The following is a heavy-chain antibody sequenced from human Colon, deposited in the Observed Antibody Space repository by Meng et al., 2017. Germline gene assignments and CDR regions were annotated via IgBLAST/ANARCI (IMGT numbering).Heavy chain of an antibody. Sequence: QLQLRESGPGLVKPSETLSLTCTVSGGSITSSSYYWGWIRQPPGEGLEWIGNIYYTGSTYYNTSLKSRVSISLDTSKTHFSLKLSSVTAADTAVYYCARAPPISAPGIWYFDLWGRGTLVTVSS. CDR3: ARAPPISAPGIWYFDL. CDR2: IYYTGST. V-gene: IGHV4-39*07. CDR1: GGSITSSSYY. D-gene: IGHD6-13*01. J-gene: IGHJ2*01.